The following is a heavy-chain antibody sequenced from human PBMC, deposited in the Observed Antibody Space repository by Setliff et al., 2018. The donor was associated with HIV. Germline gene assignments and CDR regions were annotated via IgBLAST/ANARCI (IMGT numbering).Heavy chain of an antibody. D-gene: IGHD3-9*01. Sequence: ASVKVSCKTFGYRFTDFYVNWVRQAPGQGLEWMGWINPESGATKNAQKFQGRVTMTRDTSISTVYMELSSLRSDDTALYFCARRAEDLAINPPSFDYYFDYWGQGTPVTVSS. CDR3: ARRAEDLAINPPSFDYYFDY. CDR2: INPESGAT. V-gene: IGHV1-2*02. J-gene: IGHJ4*02. CDR1: GYRFTDFY.